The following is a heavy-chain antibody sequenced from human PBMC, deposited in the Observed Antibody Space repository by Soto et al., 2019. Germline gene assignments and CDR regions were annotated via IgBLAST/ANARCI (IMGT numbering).Heavy chain of an antibody. CDR3: AVPPSTRCYVCWFDP. CDR1: GFTVSSYA. Sequence: GGSLRLSCAASGFTVSSYAMSWVRQAPGKGLEWVSAISGSGGSTYYADSVKGRFTISRDNSKNTLYLQMNSLRAEDTAVYYCAVPPSTRCYVCWFDPWGQGTLVTVSS. CDR2: ISGSGGST. D-gene: IGHD2-2*01. V-gene: IGHV3-23*01. J-gene: IGHJ5*02.